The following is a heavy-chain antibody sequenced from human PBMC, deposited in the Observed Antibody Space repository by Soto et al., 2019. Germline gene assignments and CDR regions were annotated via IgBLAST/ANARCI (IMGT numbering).Heavy chain of an antibody. CDR3: SKNGHRLDIHLDS. J-gene: IGHJ4*02. CDR1: GFTFSDSA. V-gene: IGHV3-23*01. Sequence: EVQLLESGGGLVQPGGSLRLSCTASGFTFSDSAMTWVRQAPGKGLEWVSISSAAGRSTYHADSVTGRFTISRDNSRNTLYLRMPSLTADDTAVYYCSKNGHRLDIHLDSLGQGTQVTVSS. CDR2: SSAAGRST. D-gene: IGHD2-8*01.